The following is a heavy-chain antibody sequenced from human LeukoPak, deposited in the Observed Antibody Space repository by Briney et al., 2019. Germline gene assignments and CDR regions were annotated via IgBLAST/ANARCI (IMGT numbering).Heavy chain of an antibody. Sequence: GGSLRLSCAASGFSVSNSYMSWVRQAPGKGLEWVSVFYSGGSVYYTDSVRGRFTILRDHYKNTLYLQMNSLRAEDTAVYYCARDPSGYDAYYYYGMDVWGQGTTVTVSS. V-gene: IGHV3-66*01. CDR3: ARDPSGYDAYYYYGMDV. CDR2: FYSGGSV. CDR1: GFSVSNSY. J-gene: IGHJ6*02. D-gene: IGHD5-12*01.